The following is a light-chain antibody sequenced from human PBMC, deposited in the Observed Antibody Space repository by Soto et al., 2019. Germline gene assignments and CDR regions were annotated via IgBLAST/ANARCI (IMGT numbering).Light chain of an antibody. J-gene: IGLJ1*01. CDR3: SSYTTSNTRQIV. CDR2: DVS. Sequence: HSVLTQPASVSGSPLQSITISCTGTSSDVGGYNYVSWYQQHPGKAPKFMIYDVSNRPSGVSNRFSGSKSGNTASLTISGLQAEDEADYYCSSYTTSNTRQIVFGTGTKVTVL. CDR1: SSDVGGYNY. V-gene: IGLV2-14*01.